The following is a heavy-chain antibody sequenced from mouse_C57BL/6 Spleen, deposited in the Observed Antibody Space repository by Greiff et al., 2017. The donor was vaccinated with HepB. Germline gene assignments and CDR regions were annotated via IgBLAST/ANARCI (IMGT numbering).Heavy chain of an antibody. D-gene: IGHD1-1*02. CDR3: ARSPYGYEAMDY. J-gene: IGHJ4*01. V-gene: IGHV1-82*01. Sequence: QVQLKQSGPELVKPGASVKISCKASGYAFSSSWMNWVKQRPGKGLEWIGRIYPGDGDTNYNGKFKGKATLTADKSSSTAYMQLSSLTSEDSAVYFCARSPYGYEAMDYWGQGTSVTVSS. CDR2: IYPGDGDT. CDR1: GYAFSSSW.